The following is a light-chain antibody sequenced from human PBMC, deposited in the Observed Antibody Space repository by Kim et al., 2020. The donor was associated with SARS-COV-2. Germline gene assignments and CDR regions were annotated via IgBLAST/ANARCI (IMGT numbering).Light chain of an antibody. CDR1: SLRNYY. CDR3: KSRDSAGRVM. V-gene: IGLV3-19*01. J-gene: IGLJ3*02. CDR2: GRN. Sequence: SSELTQDPVVSVALGQTVKITCQGDSLRNYYATWYQQKPRQAPVLVIYGRNNRPSGIPDRFSGSASGNTASLTISGTQAEDEADFYCKSRDSAGRVMFGGGTKLTVL.